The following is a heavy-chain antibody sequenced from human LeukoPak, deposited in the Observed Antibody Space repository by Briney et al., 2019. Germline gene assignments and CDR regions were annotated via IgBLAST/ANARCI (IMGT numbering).Heavy chain of an antibody. Sequence: SETLCLTCAVYGGSFSGYYWSWIRQPPGKGLEWIGEINHSGSTNYNPSLKSRVTISVDTSKNQFSLKLSSVTAADTAVYYCARDQYCSSNSCFPFDYWGQGTLVTVSS. V-gene: IGHV4-34*01. CDR1: GGSFSGYY. D-gene: IGHD2-2*01. J-gene: IGHJ4*02. CDR3: ARDQYCSSNSCFPFDY. CDR2: INHSGST.